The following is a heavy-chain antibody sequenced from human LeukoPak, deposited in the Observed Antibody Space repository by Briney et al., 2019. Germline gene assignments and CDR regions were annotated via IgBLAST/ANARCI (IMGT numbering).Heavy chain of an antibody. CDR1: GGSISSGDCY. CDR2: IYYSGST. V-gene: IGHV4-30-4*08. CDR3: ARGTYYDFWSGYTNWFDP. Sequence: PSETLSLTCTVSGGSISSGDCYWSWIRQPPGKGLEWIGYIYYSGSTYYNPSLKSRVTISVDTSKNQFSLKLSSVTAADTAVYYCARGTYYDFWSGYTNWFDPWGQGTLVTVSS. D-gene: IGHD3-3*01. J-gene: IGHJ5*02.